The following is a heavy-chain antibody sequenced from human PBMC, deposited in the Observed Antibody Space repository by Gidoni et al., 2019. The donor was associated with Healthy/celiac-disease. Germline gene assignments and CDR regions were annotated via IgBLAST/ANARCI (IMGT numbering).Heavy chain of an antibody. Sequence: EVQLLESGGRLVQPGGSLGPSCAGSGFTFSRHAMGRVRQAPGKGLAWVAAISGSGGSTYYADSVKGRFTISRDNSKNTLYLQMNSLRAEDTAVYYCAKASGYDSPYYYYYYMDVWGKGTTVTVSS. CDR2: ISGSGGST. CDR3: AKASGYDSPYYYYYYMDV. CDR1: GFTFSRHA. D-gene: IGHD5-12*01. V-gene: IGHV3-23*01. J-gene: IGHJ6*03.